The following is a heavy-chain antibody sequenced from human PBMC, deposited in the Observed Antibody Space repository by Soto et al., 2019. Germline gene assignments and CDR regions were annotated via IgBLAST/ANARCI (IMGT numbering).Heavy chain of an antibody. CDR1: GGTFSSYA. V-gene: IGHV1-69*13. CDR3: ARDFPRNGYFDY. CDR2: IIPIFGTA. J-gene: IGHJ4*02. Sequence: SVKVSCKASGGTFSSYAISWVRQAPGQGLEWMGVIIPIFGTANYAQKFQGRVTITADESTSTAYMELSSLRSEDTAVYYCARDFPRNGYFDYWGQGTLVTVSS.